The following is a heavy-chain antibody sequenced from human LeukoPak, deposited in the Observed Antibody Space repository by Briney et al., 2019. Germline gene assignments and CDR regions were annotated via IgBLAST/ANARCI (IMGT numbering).Heavy chain of an antibody. D-gene: IGHD1-26*01. CDR1: SGSISSTTW. CDR3: ALGYHDVWER. V-gene: IGHV4-4*02. Sequence: SETLSLTCAVSSGSISSTTWWSWVRQPPGKGLEWIGEINHSGNTYYNPSLTGRVTISVDRSDNQFSLKVNSVAAADTAVYYCALGYHDVWERWGQGTLVTVSS. CDR2: INHSGNT. J-gene: IGHJ4*02.